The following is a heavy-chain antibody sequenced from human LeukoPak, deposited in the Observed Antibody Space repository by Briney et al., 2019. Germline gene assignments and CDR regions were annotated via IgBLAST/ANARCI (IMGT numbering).Heavy chain of an antibody. D-gene: IGHD1-26*01. CDR2: ISYDGSNK. J-gene: IGHJ5*02. V-gene: IGHV3-30*03. Sequence: PGRSLRLSCAASGFTYSSYGMHWVRQAPGKGLEWVAVISYDGSNKYYADSVKGRFTISRDNSKNTLYLQMNSLRAEDTAVYYCAREKVGAKLDPWGQGTLVTVSS. CDR3: AREKVGAKLDP. CDR1: GFTYSSYG.